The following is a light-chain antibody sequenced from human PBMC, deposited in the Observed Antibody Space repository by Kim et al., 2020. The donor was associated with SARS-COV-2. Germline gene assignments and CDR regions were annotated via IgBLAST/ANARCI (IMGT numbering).Light chain of an antibody. CDR2: GAS. J-gene: IGKJ1*01. V-gene: IGKV1-9*01. CDR1: QGISNY. CDR3: QQLYYFPWT. Sequence: DTQLTQSPSFLSASVGDRVTLTCRASQGISNYLAWYQQKPGKAPKLLIYGASTLQSGVPSRFSGSGSGTEFSLTISSLQPEDSATYYCQQLYYFPWTFGQGTKVDIK.